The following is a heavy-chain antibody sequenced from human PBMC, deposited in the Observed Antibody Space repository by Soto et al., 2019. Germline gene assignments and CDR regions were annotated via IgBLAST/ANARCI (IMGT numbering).Heavy chain of an antibody. Sequence: XSVMVSCNASGYSFTSYGIIWVRQAPGQGLEWMGLLIPYNGDRIYAQKFQGRVILTTDTATNTAYMELGSLRSDDTAVYYCVRDAYSGYRGWWDPWGQGTLVTVSS. CDR2: LIPYNGDR. CDR1: GYSFTSYG. V-gene: IGHV1-18*01. D-gene: IGHD5-12*01. CDR3: VRDAYSGYRGWWDP. J-gene: IGHJ5*02.